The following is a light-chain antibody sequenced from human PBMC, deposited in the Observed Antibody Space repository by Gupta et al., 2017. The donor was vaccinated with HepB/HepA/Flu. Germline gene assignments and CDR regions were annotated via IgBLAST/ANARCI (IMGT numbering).Light chain of an antibody. Sequence: DIQMTQSPSSLSASVGDRVTITCRASQSISRYSNWYQQKPGKSPNLLIYGVSGLQSGVPSRFSGSGSGTDFTLTISRLQPEDVATYYCQQNDSTPWTFGQGTKVEIK. CDR1: QSISRY. CDR2: GVS. CDR3: QQNDSTPWT. J-gene: IGKJ1*01. V-gene: IGKV1-39*01.